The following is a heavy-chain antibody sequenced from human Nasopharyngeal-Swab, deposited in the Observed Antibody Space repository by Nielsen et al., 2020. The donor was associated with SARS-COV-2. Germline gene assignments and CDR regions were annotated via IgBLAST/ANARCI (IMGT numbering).Heavy chain of an antibody. J-gene: IGHJ3*02. CDR3: ARSHIVVVTDAFDI. Sequence: ASVKVSCKASGYTFTGYYMHWVRQAPGQGLEWMGWINPNSGGINYAQKFQGWVTMNRDTSNSTAYMELSRLRYGDTAVYYCARSHIVVVTDAFDIWGQGTMVTVSS. D-gene: IGHD2-21*02. CDR2: INPNSGGI. V-gene: IGHV1-2*04. CDR1: GYTFTGYY.